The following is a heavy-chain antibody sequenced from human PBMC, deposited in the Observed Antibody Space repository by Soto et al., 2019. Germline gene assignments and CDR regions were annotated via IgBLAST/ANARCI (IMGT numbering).Heavy chain of an antibody. D-gene: IGHD2-2*01. CDR2: IYYSGST. V-gene: IGHV4-59*01. Sequence: SETLSLTCTVSGGSISSYYWSWIRQPPGKGLEWIGYIYYSGSTNYNPSLKSRVTISVDTSKNQFSLKLSSVTAADTAVYYCARNYCSSTSCYVWYFDYWGQGTLVTVSS. J-gene: IGHJ4*02. CDR3: ARNYCSSTSCYVWYFDY. CDR1: GGSISSYY.